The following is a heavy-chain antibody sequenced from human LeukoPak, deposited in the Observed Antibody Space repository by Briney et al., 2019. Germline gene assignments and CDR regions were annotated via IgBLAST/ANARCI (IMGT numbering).Heavy chain of an antibody. CDR1: GFTFSSYS. J-gene: IGHJ4*02. CDR2: ISSSSSTR. CDR3: ARVGYYDFWSGYPFDY. D-gene: IGHD3-3*01. V-gene: IGHV3-48*01. Sequence: PGGSLRLSCAASGFTFSSYSLNWVRQAPGRGLEWVPYISSSSSTRYYADSVKGRFTISRDNAKNSLFLQMNSLRAEDTAIYYCARVGYYDFWSGYPFDYWGQGTLVTVSS.